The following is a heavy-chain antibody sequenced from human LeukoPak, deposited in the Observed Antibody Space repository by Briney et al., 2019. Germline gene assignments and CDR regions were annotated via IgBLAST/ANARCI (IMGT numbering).Heavy chain of an antibody. CDR1: GFLFRSYA. Sequence: GGSLRLSCAASGFLFRSYAMSWVRQAPGKGLEWVSAISASGDSTYYADSVKGRFTISRDDSKNTLYLQMNSLRAEDTAVYYCTSPSYCSGGSCYPFPFDYWGQGTLVTVSS. V-gene: IGHV3-23*01. J-gene: IGHJ4*02. CDR3: TSPSYCSGGSCYPFPFDY. CDR2: ISASGDST. D-gene: IGHD2-15*01.